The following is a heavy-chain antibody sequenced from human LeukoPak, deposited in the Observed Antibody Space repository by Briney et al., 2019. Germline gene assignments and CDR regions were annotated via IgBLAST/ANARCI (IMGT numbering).Heavy chain of an antibody. J-gene: IGHJ5*02. CDR1: GYTFTSYG. D-gene: IGHD3-9*01. CDR3: ARAYYDILTGYYLLDP. V-gene: IGHV1-69*13. CDR2: IIPIFGTA. Sequence: SVKVSCKASGYTFTSYGISWVRQAPGQGLEWMGGIIPIFGTANYAQKFQGRVTITADESTSTAYMELSSLRSEDTAVYYCARAYYDILTGYYLLDPWGQGTLVTVSS.